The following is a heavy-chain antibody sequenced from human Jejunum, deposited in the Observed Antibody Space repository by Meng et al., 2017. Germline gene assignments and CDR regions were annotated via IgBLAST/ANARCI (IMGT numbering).Heavy chain of an antibody. CDR3: AKSSSTSYNADFDN. D-gene: IGHD2-2*01. J-gene: IGHJ4*02. CDR1: GFTFNIYA. CDR2: FSGVGDKT. V-gene: IGHV3-23*04. Sequence: VRLVESGGSLVQPGGSLRLSGAASGFTFNIYAMTWVRQAPGKGLQWVSAFSGVGDKTFYADSVKGRFTISRDNSRETLYLQMNSLRPEDTAVYYCAKSSSTSYNADFDNWGQGTLVTVSS.